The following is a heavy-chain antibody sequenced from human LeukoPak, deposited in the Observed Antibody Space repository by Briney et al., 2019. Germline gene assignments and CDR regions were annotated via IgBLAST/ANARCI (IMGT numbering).Heavy chain of an antibody. J-gene: IGHJ3*01. CDR3: ADLAGETEAFHV. CDR2: IYYDEST. V-gene: IGHV4-30-4*01. D-gene: IGHD6-25*01. Sequence: PSETLTLTCTVSGGSISSGDYYCSWIRQPPGKGLEWVGYIYYDESTYYNPSLKSRITISVDTSKNQFSLRLRSVAAADTAVYYWADLAGETEAFHVWGQGTMVTVSS. CDR1: GGSISSGDYY.